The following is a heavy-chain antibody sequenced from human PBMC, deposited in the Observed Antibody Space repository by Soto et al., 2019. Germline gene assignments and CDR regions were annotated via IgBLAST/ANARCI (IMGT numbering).Heavy chain of an antibody. V-gene: IGHV6-1*01. J-gene: IGHJ6*02. CDR2: TYYRSKWYN. CDR3: GRDRRITGTTTYYYGRYV. CDR1: GDSVSSNSAA. D-gene: IGHD1-7*01. Sequence: SQTLSLTCAISGDSVSSNSAAWNWIRQSPSRGLEWLGRTYYRSKWYNDYAVSVKSRITINPDTSKNQFSLQLNSVTPEDTAGXYCGRDRRITGTTTYYYGRYVWGQGTTVTVSS.